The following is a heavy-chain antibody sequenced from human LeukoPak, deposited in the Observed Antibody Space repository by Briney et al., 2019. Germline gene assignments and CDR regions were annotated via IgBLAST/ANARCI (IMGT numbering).Heavy chain of an antibody. J-gene: IGHJ2*01. CDR3: ARQGGRGYTVVTSRIWYFDL. CDR1: GGSISSYY. CDR2: IYYSGST. Sequence: SETLSLTCTVSGGSISSYYWSWIRQPPGKGLEWIGYIYYSGSTNYNPSLKSRVTISVDTSKNQFSLKLSSVTAADTAVYYCARQGGRGYTVVTSRIWYFDLWGRGTLVTVSS. D-gene: IGHD4-23*01. V-gene: IGHV4-59*08.